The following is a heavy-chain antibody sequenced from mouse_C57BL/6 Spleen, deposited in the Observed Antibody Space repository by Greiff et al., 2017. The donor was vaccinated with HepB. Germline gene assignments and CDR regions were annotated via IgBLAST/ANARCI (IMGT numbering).Heavy chain of an antibody. CDR2: IYPSDSET. V-gene: IGHV1-61*01. D-gene: IGHD2-1*01. CDR1: GYTFTSYW. CDR3: AREGVYGNTFDY. Sequence: QVQLQQPGAELVRPGSSVKLSCKASGYTFTSYWMHWVKQRPGQGLEWIGNIYPSDSETNYNQKFKDKATLTVDKSSSTAYMQLSSLTSEDSAVYYCAREGVYGNTFDYWGQGTTLTVSS. J-gene: IGHJ2*01.